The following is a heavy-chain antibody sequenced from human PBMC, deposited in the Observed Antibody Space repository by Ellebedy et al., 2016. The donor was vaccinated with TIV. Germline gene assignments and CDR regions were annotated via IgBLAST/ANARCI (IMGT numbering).Heavy chain of an antibody. CDR3: ARCSIWSGLDY. CDR1: GGSSSGYY. J-gene: IGHJ4*02. Sequence: MPSETLSLTCAVYGGSSSGYYWSWIRQPPGKGLEWIGEINHSGSTNYNPSLKSRVTISVDTSKNQFSLKLSSVTAADTAVYYCARCSIWSGLDYWGQGTLVTVSS. D-gene: IGHD3-3*01. V-gene: IGHV4-34*01. CDR2: INHSGST.